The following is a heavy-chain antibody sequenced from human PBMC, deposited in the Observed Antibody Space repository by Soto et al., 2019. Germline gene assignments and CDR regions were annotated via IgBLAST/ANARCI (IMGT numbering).Heavy chain of an antibody. CDR2: FYYSGST. CDR3: ARMGIGYCSGDSCYSYAEAHDV. J-gene: IGHJ4*02. Sequence: SETLSLTCTVSGVSISSFYWSWIRQPPGKGLEWIGYFYYSGSTTYNPSLRSRVTISVDTSKNQFSLNLSSVTAADTAVYSCARMGIGYCSGDSCYSYAEAHDVWGQGILVTVSS. D-gene: IGHD2-15*01. CDR1: GVSISSFY. V-gene: IGHV4-59*08.